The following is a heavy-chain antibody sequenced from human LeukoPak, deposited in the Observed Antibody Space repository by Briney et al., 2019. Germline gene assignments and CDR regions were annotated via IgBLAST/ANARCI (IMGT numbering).Heavy chain of an antibody. D-gene: IGHD3-10*01. CDR3: ARDMVRGVRDPKGDYYYYYMDV. CDR1: GYTFTGYY. Sequence: ASVKVSCKASGYTFTGYYMHWVRQAPGQGLEWMGWINPNSGGTNYAQKFQGRVTMTRDTSISTAYMELSRLRSDDTAVYYCARDMVRGVRDPKGDYYYYYMDVWGKGTTVTISS. V-gene: IGHV1-2*02. J-gene: IGHJ6*03. CDR2: INPNSGGT.